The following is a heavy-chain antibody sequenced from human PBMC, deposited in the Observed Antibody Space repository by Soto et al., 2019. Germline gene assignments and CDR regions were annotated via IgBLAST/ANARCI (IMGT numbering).Heavy chain of an antibody. CDR2: ISAYNGNT. CDR1: GYTFTSYG. Sequence: VKVSCKASGYTFTSYGISWVRQAPGQGLEWMGWISAYNGNTNYAQKLQGRVTMTTNTSTSTAYMELRSLRSDDTAVYYCARAPMEDSSGYYCGDWFDPWGQGTLVTVSS. V-gene: IGHV1-18*01. D-gene: IGHD3-22*01. J-gene: IGHJ5*02. CDR3: ARAPMEDSSGYYCGDWFDP.